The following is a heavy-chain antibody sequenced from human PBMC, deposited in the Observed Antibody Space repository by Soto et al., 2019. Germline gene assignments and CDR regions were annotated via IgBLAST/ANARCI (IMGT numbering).Heavy chain of an antibody. Sequence: KQSQTLSLTCAISGDSVSSNSAAWNWIRQSPSRGLEWLGRTYYRSKWYNDYAVSVKSRITINPDTSKNQFSLQLNSVTPEDTAVYYCARDRDSSSSEGLGSKIIYYYYGMDVWGQGTTVTVSS. CDR3: ARDRDSSSSEGLGSKIIYYYYGMDV. J-gene: IGHJ6*02. CDR1: GDSVSSNSAA. V-gene: IGHV6-1*01. D-gene: IGHD6-6*01. CDR2: TYYRSKWYN.